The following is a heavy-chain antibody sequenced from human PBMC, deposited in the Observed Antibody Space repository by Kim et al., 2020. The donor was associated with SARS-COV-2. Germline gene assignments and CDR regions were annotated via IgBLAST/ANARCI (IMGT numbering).Heavy chain of an antibody. J-gene: IGHJ6*02. Sequence: DSLKGRVTISRDNSKNTLYLQRNSLRAEDTAVYYCARDFVLDSSPGSMDVWGQGTTVTVSS. CDR3: ARDFVLDSSPGSMDV. D-gene: IGHD6-13*01. V-gene: IGHV3-30*01.